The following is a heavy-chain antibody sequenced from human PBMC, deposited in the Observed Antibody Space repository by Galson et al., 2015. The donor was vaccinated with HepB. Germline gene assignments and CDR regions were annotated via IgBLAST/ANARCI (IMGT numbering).Heavy chain of an antibody. CDR2: ISAYNGNT. CDR1: GYTFTSYG. J-gene: IGHJ6*03. CDR3: ARSSSSRVYYYMDV. Sequence: SVKVSCKASGYTFTSYGISWVRQAPGQGLEWMGWISAYNGNTNYAQKLQGRVTMTTDTSTSTAYMELRSLRSDDTAVYYCARSSSSRVYYYMDVWGKGTTVTVSS. D-gene: IGHD6-6*01. V-gene: IGHV1-18*01.